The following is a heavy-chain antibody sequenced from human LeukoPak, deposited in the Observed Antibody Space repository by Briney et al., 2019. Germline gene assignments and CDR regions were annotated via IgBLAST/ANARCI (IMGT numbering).Heavy chain of an antibody. D-gene: IGHD6-6*01. V-gene: IGHV1-69*05. CDR1: GGTFSSYA. J-gene: IGHJ4*02. Sequence: SVKVSCKASGGTFSSYATSWVRQAPGQGLEWMGGIIPIFGTANYAQKFQGRVTITTDESTSTAYMELSSLRSEDTAVYYCAGGQYSSSSFDYWGQGTLVTVSS. CDR2: IIPIFGTA. CDR3: AGGQYSSSSFDY.